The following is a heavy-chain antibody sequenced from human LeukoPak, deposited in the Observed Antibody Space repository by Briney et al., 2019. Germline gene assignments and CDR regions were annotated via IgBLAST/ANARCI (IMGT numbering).Heavy chain of an antibody. CDR3: ARDNTGGYSYGRYFDY. D-gene: IGHD5-18*01. CDR2: ISYDGSNK. V-gene: IGHV3-30-3*01. Sequence: GGSLRLSCAASGFTFSSYAMHWVRQAPGRGLEWVAVISYDGSNKYYADSVKGRFTISRDNAKNSLYLQMNSLRAEDTAVYYCARDNTGGYSYGRYFDYWGQGTLVAVSS. J-gene: IGHJ4*02. CDR1: GFTFSSYA.